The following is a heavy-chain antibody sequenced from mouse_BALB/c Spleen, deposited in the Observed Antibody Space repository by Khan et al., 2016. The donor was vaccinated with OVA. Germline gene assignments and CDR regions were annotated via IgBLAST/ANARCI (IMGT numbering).Heavy chain of an antibody. CDR2: IFPNSGDT. D-gene: IGHD1-2*01. CDR3: ARSRYGSFGF. Sequence: IQLQQSGPELVKPGASVKISCKASGYTFTDFNLDWVRQSQGRSLEWIGYIFPNSGDTGYNQKFKTKATLTVDTSSSTAYLELRSLTSDDSAVYYCARSRYGSFGFWGQGTLVTVSA. CDR1: GYTFTDFN. J-gene: IGHJ3*01. V-gene: IGHV1S29*02.